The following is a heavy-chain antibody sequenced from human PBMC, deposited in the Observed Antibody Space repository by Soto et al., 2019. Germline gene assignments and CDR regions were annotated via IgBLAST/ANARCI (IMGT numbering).Heavy chain of an antibody. V-gene: IGHV4-4*07. D-gene: IGHD3-10*01. J-gene: IGHJ4*02. Sequence: KASETLSLTCSVSGGSINSYWWNWIRQPAGKGLEWIGRVYSSGTTDYNPSLNSRATMSAETSKNQFSLKLSSVTAADTAVYYCARDIGSYAYGEGYWGQGIQVTVSS. CDR1: GGSINSYW. CDR2: VYSSGTT. CDR3: ARDIGSYAYGEGY.